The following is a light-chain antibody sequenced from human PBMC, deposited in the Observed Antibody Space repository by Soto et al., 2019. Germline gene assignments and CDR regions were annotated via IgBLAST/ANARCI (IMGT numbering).Light chain of an antibody. V-gene: IGLV2-8*01. CDR3: SSYAGSNNLL. CDR2: EVF. CDR1: RSDVGGFNY. J-gene: IGLJ2*01. Sequence: QSALTQPPSASGSLGQSVTISCTGTRSDVGGFNYVSWYQQHPGKAPKLLIYEVFKRPSGVPDRFSGSKSGNTASLTVSGLQAEEEADYYCSSYAGSNNLLFGGGTKVTVL.